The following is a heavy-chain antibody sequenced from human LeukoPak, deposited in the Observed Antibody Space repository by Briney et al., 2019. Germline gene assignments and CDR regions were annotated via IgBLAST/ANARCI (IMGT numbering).Heavy chain of an antibody. CDR3: AKGEHIVVVTAPDY. J-gene: IGHJ4*02. D-gene: IGHD2-21*02. Sequence: PGGSLRLSCAASGFTFSSYAMSWVRQAPGKGLEWVSAISGSGGSTYYADSVKGRFTISRDNSKNTLYLQMNSLRAEDTAVYYCAKGEHIVVVTAPDYWGQGTLVTVS. V-gene: IGHV3-23*01. CDR1: GFTFSSYA. CDR2: ISGSGGST.